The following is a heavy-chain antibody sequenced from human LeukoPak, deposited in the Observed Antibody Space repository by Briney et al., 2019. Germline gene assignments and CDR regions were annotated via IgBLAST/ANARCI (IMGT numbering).Heavy chain of an antibody. Sequence: PGGSLRLSCAASGFTVSSNYMSWVRQAPGKGLEWVPVIYSGGSTYYADSVKGRFTISRDNSKNTLYLQMNSLRAEDTAVYYCARDPTGGYFDYWGQGTLVTVSS. J-gene: IGHJ4*02. V-gene: IGHV3-53*01. CDR2: IYSGGST. D-gene: IGHD4-17*01. CDR1: GFTVSSNY. CDR3: ARDPTGGYFDY.